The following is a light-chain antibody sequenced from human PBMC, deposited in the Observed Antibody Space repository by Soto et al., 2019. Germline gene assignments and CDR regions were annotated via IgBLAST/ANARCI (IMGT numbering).Light chain of an antibody. J-gene: IGKJ1*01. Sequence: DIQMTQSPSTLSASVGDSVTITCRASQSIHSWLAWYQQKPGKAPKILIYDASRLQSGVPARFSGSGSGTEFTLTISSLQPDDCATYYCQQYSIYWTFGQGTKVDIK. V-gene: IGKV1-5*01. CDR3: QQYSIYWT. CDR2: DAS. CDR1: QSIHSW.